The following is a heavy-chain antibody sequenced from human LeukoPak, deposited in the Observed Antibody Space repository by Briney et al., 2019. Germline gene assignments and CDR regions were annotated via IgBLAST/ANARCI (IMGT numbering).Heavy chain of an antibody. CDR2: IASSGTTI. V-gene: IGHV3-48*03. D-gene: IGHD6-19*01. Sequence: PGGSLRLSCAVSGFPFSFYEMNWVRQAPGKGLEWVSNIASSGTTICYADSVRGRFSISRDNAKSSLYLQMNSLRVEDTAVYYCALLAVASDFDYWGQGALVTVSS. CDR1: GFPFSFYE. J-gene: IGHJ4*02. CDR3: ALLAVASDFDY.